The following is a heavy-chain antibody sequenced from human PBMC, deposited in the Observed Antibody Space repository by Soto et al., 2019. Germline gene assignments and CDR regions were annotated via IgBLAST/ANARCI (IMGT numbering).Heavy chain of an antibody. Sequence: GGSLRLSCAASGFTFSSYAMHWVRQAPGKGLEWVAVISYDGSNKYYADSVKGRFTISRDNSKNTLYLQMNSLRAEDTAVYYCARDYNPTDILGFEGYGMDVWGQGTTVTVSS. D-gene: IGHD5-12*01. J-gene: IGHJ6*02. V-gene: IGHV3-30-3*01. CDR1: GFTFSSYA. CDR3: ARDYNPTDILGFEGYGMDV. CDR2: ISYDGSNK.